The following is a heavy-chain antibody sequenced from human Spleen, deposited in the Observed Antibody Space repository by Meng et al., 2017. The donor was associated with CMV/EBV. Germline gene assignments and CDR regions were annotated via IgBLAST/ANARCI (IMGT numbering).Heavy chain of an antibody. CDR2: INHSGST. J-gene: IGHJ5*02. CDR3: ARDRRPLSNNWFDP. CDR1: GGSFSGYY. Sequence: GSLRLSCAVYGGSFSGYYWSWIRQPPGKGLEWIGEINHSGSTNYNPSLKSRVTISVDTSKNEFSLKLSSVTAADTAIYYCARDRRPLSNNWFDPWGQGTLVTVSS. D-gene: IGHD2/OR15-2a*01. V-gene: IGHV4-34*01.